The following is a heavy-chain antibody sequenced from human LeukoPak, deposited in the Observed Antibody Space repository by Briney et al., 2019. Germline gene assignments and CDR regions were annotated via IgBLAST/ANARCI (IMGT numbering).Heavy chain of an antibody. J-gene: IGHJ4*02. V-gene: IGHV1-2*02. Sequence: ASVTVSCKASGYTFTDYYMHWVRQAPGQGLEWMGWINLNSGVTNYAHNFQGRVTMTADTSISTADMELSSLRSDDAAVYYCGRVGGGSCYHFDYWGQGTLVTVSS. CDR3: GRVGGGSCYHFDY. D-gene: IGHD2-15*01. CDR1: GYTFTDYY. CDR2: INLNSGVT.